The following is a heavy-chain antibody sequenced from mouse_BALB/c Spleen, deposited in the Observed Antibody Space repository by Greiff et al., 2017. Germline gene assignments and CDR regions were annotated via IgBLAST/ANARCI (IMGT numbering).Heavy chain of an antibody. V-gene: IGHV1-54*01. J-gene: IGHJ4*01. CDR2: INPGSGGT. CDR1: GYAFTNYL. CDR3: ARKGDYDDAMDY. Sequence: QVQLKESGAELVRPGTSVKVSCKASGYAFTNYLIEWVKQRPGQGLEWIGVINPGSGGTNYNEKFKGKATLTADKSSSTAYMQLSSLTSDDSAVYFCARKGDYDDAMDYWGQGTSVTVSS. D-gene: IGHD2-4*01.